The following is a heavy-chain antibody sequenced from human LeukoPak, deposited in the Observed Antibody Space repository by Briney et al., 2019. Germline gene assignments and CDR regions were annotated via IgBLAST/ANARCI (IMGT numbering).Heavy chain of an antibody. J-gene: IGHJ4*02. CDR1: GFTFSGYA. D-gene: IGHD3-22*01. Sequence: PGRSLRLSCAASGFTFSGYAMHWVRQAPGKGLEYVSAISSNGGSTYYANSVKDRFTISRDNSKNTLYLQMGSLRAADMAVYYCARDHYDSSGYWYYFDYWGQGTLVTVSS. V-gene: IGHV3-64*01. CDR3: ARDHYDSSGYWYYFDY. CDR2: ISSNGGST.